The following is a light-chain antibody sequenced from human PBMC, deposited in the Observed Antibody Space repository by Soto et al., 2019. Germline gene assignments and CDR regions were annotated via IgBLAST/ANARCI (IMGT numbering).Light chain of an antibody. CDR3: SSYTTSNTLV. CDR2: AVT. Sequence: QSVLTQPASVSGSPGQSITISCTGSSDDVGNYNYVSWYQQHPGKAPKLIIYAVTNRPSGISNRFSGSKSGNTASLTISGLRTEDEADYFCSSYTTSNTLVFGGGTKLTVL. J-gene: IGLJ2*01. V-gene: IGLV2-14*01. CDR1: SDDVGNYNY.